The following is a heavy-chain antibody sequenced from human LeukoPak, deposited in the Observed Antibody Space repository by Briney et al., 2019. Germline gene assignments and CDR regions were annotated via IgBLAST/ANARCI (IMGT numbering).Heavy chain of an antibody. Sequence: ASVKVSCKASGYTFTGYYMHWVRQAPGQGLDWMGWINPNSGGTNYAQKFQGRVTMTRDTSISTAYMELSRLRSDDTAVYYCARGGLGSGGAATDYWGQGTLVTVSS. D-gene: IGHD2-15*01. V-gene: IGHV1-2*02. J-gene: IGHJ4*02. CDR1: GYTFTGYY. CDR2: INPNSGGT. CDR3: ARGGLGSGGAATDY.